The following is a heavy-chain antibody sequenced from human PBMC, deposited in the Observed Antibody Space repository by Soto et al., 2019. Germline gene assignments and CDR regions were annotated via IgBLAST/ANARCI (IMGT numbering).Heavy chain of an antibody. V-gene: IGHV1-18*01. CDR2: ISPYTGNT. D-gene: IGHD3-16*01. Sequence: QVQLVQSGDEVKKPGASVKVSCKASGYIFVNYGIARDRQAPGQGLEWMGWISPYTGNTHSATKVQGRLTMTTDTSTSTAYMDLGILTADDTAVYYCVMVDNYVTPTPQDVWGQGTTVTVSS. CDR3: VMVDNYVTPTPQDV. CDR1: GYIFVNYG. J-gene: IGHJ6*02.